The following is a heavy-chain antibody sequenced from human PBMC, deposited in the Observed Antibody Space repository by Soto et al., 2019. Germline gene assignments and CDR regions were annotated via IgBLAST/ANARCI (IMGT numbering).Heavy chain of an antibody. CDR1: GFSLTTSGVG. CDR2: IFWDDDK. CDR3: AHRPAMISFDY. Sequence: QITLKESGPTLVKPTQPLTLTCTFSGFSLTTSGVGVGWVRQSPVKALEWLALIFWDDDKRYSPYLNNRLTITKEISKTQVVLTMTNMDPVDTGTYYCAHRPAMISFDYWGQGTLVTVSS. V-gene: IGHV2-5*02. D-gene: IGHD3-16*01. J-gene: IGHJ4*02.